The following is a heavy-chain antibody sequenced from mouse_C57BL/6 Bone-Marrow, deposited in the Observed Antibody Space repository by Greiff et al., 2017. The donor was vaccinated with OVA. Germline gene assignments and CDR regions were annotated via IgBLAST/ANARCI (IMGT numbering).Heavy chain of an antibody. CDR1: GFTFSDYG. CDR3: ARQITTARGHWYFDV. Sequence: EVMLVESGGGLVQPGGSLKLSCAASGFTFSDYGMAWVRQAPRKGPEWVAFISNLAYSIYYADTVTGRVTISRENAKNTLYLEMSSLKSEDTALYYGARQITTARGHWYFDVWGTGTTVTVSS. J-gene: IGHJ1*03. V-gene: IGHV5-15*04. D-gene: IGHD1-2*01. CDR2: ISNLAYSI.